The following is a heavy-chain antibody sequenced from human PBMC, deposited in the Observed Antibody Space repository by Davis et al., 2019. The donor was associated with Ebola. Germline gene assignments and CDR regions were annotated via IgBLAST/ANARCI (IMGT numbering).Heavy chain of an antibody. CDR2: ISSDSDYI. D-gene: IGHD5-18*01. V-gene: IGHV3-21*01. J-gene: IGHJ4*02. CDR1: GFTFSSYA. CDR3: ASVEPAMVTGIDY. Sequence: PGGSLRLSCAASGFTFSSYAMSWVRQAPGKGLEWVSSISSDSDYIYYADSAKGRFTISRDNAKNSLYLQMNSLRAEDTAVYYCASVEPAMVTGIDYWGQGTLVTVSS.